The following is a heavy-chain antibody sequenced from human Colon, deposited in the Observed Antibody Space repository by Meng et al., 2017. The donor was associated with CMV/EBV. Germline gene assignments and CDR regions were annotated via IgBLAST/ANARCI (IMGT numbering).Heavy chain of an antibody. J-gene: IGHJ4*02. CDR1: GFTFSSSW. CDR3: ARDGSGWSAY. D-gene: IGHD6-19*01. CDR2: INEYGNEK. Sequence: LSCEDSGFTFSSSWRSWLRQAPGKGLGWVANINEYGNEKHYVDSVEGRFTISRDNVQNSMYLQMNSLRGEDTAVYYCARDGSGWSAYWGQGTLVTVSS. V-gene: IGHV3-7*01.